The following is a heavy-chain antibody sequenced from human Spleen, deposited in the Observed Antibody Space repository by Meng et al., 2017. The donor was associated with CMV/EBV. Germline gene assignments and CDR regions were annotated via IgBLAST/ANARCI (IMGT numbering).Heavy chain of an antibody. D-gene: IGHD3-22*01. CDR1: GFTFSSFA. J-gene: IGHJ4*02. Sequence: GQSLKIACADSGFTFSSFAMSWVRQAPGEGLEWVSVISGNGGTTYNADSVKGRFTISRDNSKNTVYLQMNSLRAEDTAVYYCAKGGSNTVIRVDTLFDYWGQGTLVTVSS. CDR2: ISGNGGTT. CDR3: AKGGSNTVIRVDTLFDY. V-gene: IGHV3-23*01.